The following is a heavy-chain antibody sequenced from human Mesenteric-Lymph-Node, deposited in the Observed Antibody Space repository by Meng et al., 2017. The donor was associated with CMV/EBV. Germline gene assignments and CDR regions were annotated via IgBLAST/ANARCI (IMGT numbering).Heavy chain of an antibody. Sequence: HLRPRGSGPGQVKPSETLSPTCTVSGDSISSFSYWGWIRQPPGRGLEWIGSVHYTGSTYYSPSLKSRVTVSVDTSKNQFSLRLTSVTAADTAVYYCARPFPSWQSPRLDPFGAWGQGTLVTVSS. CDR1: GDSISSFSY. D-gene: IGHD6-19*01. V-gene: IGHV4-39*01. CDR2: VHYTGST. CDR3: ARPFPSWQSPRLDPFGA. J-gene: IGHJ5*02.